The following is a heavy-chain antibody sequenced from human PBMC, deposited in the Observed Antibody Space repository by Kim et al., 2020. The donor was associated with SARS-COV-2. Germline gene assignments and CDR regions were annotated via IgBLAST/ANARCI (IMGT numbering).Heavy chain of an antibody. CDR2: MNPNSGNT. CDR3: ARGDRYCSSSSCYNY. Sequence: ASVKVSCKASGYTFTSYDINWVRQASGQGPEWMGWMNPNSGNTGYAQKFQGRVTMTRDTSISTAYMELNSLRSEDRAVYYCARGDRYCSSSSCYNYWGQRTLVTVSS. D-gene: IGHD2-2*02. CDR1: GYTFTSYD. V-gene: IGHV1-8*01. J-gene: IGHJ4*02.